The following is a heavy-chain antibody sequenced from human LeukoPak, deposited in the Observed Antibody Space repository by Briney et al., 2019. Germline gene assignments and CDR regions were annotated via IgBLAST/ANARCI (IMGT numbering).Heavy chain of an antibody. J-gene: IGHJ4*02. V-gene: IGHV4-34*01. Sequence: ETLSLTCAVYGGSFSGYYWSWIRQPPGKGLEWIGEINHSGSTNYNPSLKSRVTISVDTSKNQFSLKLSSVTAADTAVYYCARRGLKYFDYWGQGTLVTASS. CDR1: GGSFSGYY. CDR2: INHSGST. CDR3: ARRGLKYFDY. D-gene: IGHD2-21*01.